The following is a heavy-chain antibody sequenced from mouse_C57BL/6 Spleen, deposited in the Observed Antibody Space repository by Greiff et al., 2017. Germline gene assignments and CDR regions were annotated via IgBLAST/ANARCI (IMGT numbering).Heavy chain of an antibody. V-gene: IGHV5-17*01. J-gene: IGHJ3*01. CDR1: GFTFSDYG. CDR3: AMYYYGSSTFAY. D-gene: IGHD1-1*01. CDR2: ISSGSSTI. Sequence: EVQLVESGGGLVKPGGSLELSCAASGFTFSDYGMHWVRQAPEKGLEWVAYISSGSSTIYYADTVKGRFTISRDNAKNTLFLQMTSLRSEDTAMYYCAMYYYGSSTFAYWGQGTLVTVSA.